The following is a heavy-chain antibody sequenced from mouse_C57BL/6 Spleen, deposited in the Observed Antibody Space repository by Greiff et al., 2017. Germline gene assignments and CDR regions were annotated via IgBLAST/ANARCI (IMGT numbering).Heavy chain of an antibody. CDR1: GYTFTSYW. V-gene: IGHV1-61*01. CDR3: ARSPYYGSPYYYAMDY. CDR2: IYPSDSET. J-gene: IGHJ4*01. D-gene: IGHD1-1*01. Sequence: VQLQQPGAELVRPGSSVKLSCKASGYTFTSYWMDWVKQRPGQGLEWIRNIYPSDSETHYNQKFKDKATLTVDKSSSTAYMQLSSLTSEDSAVYYCARSPYYGSPYYYAMDYWGQGTSVTVSS.